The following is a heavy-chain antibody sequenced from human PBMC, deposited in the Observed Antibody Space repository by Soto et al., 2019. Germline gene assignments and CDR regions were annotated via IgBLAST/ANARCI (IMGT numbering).Heavy chain of an antibody. D-gene: IGHD5-12*01. CDR3: ARAKVEMATITLDY. J-gene: IGHJ4*02. V-gene: IGHV4-59*01. Sequence: SETLSLTCTVSGGSISSYYWSWIRQPPGKGLEWIGYIYYSGSTNYNPSLKSRVTISVDTSKNQFSLKLSSVTAADTAVYYCARAKVEMATITLDYWGQGTLVTVS. CDR1: GGSISSYY. CDR2: IYYSGST.